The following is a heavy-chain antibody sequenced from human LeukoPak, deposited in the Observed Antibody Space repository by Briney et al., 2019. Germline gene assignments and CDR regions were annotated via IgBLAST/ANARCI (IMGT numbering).Heavy chain of an antibody. Sequence: GGSLRLSRVASGFTFNNYWMSWVRQAPGKGLEWVARIKQDGSDKYYVDSVRGRFTISRDNAKNSLYLQMSNLRAGDTAVYYCARGYMTADYWGQGSLVTVSS. CDR3: ARGYMTADY. D-gene: IGHD2-2*02. V-gene: IGHV3-7*05. J-gene: IGHJ4*02. CDR2: IKQDGSDK. CDR1: GFTFNNYW.